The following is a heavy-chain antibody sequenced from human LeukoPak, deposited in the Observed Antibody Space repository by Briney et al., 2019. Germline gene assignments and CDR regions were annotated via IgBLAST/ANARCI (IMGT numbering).Heavy chain of an antibody. CDR3: AKPPYCSSTSCPLDYFDY. V-gene: IGHV3-23*01. CDR1: GFTFSSYA. Sequence: GGSLRLSCAASGFTFSSYAMSWVRQAPGKGLEWVSAISGSGGSTYYADSVKGRFTISRDNSKNTLYLQMNSLRAEDTAVYYCAKPPYCSSTSCPLDYFDYWGQGTLVTVSS. D-gene: IGHD2-2*01. CDR2: ISGSGGST. J-gene: IGHJ4*02.